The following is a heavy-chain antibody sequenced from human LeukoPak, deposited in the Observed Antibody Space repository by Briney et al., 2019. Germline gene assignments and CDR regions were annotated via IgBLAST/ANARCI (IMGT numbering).Heavy chain of an antibody. CDR3: ARDFKRFGLARLPDY. Sequence: GASVKVSCKASGYTFTGYYMHWVRQAPGQGLEWMGWINPNSGGTNYAQKFQGRVTMTRDTSISTAYMELSRLRSDDTAVYYCARDFKRFGLARLPDYWGQGTLVTVSS. CDR1: GYTFTGYY. D-gene: IGHD3-16*01. V-gene: IGHV1-2*02. CDR2: INPNSGGT. J-gene: IGHJ4*02.